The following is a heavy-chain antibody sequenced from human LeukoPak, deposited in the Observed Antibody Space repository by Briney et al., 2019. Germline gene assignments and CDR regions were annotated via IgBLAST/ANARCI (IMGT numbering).Heavy chain of an antibody. V-gene: IGHV1-8*01. CDR1: VYTFTRYD. CDR3: ARVFRGSYNYLRVFDY. Sequence: SSVPVSCKASVYTFTRYDNNWVRQATGQGLEGMGLMNPNSGNTGYAQKFQGRVTMTSNTSISTAYMELSSLRSEDTAVYYWARVFRGSYNYLRVFDYWGQGTLATVSS. D-gene: IGHD1-26*01. J-gene: IGHJ4*02. CDR2: MNPNSGNT.